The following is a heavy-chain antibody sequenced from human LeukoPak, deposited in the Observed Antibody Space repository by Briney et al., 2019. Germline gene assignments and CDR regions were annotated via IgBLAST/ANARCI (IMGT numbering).Heavy chain of an antibody. CDR2: ISYDGSNK. Sequence: GRSLRLSCAASGFTFSSYAMHWVRQAPGKGLEWVAVISYDGSNKYYADSVKGRFTISRDNSKNTLYLQMNSLRAEDTAVYYCARDFSTVGDFDYWGQGTLVTVSS. D-gene: IGHD1-26*01. CDR3: ARDFSTVGDFDY. CDR1: GFTFSSYA. J-gene: IGHJ4*02. V-gene: IGHV3-30-3*01.